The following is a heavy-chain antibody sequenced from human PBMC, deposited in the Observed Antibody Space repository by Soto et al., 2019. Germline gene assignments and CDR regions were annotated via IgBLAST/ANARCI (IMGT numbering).Heavy chain of an antibody. CDR3: ARGVVSESYYNQYNWFDP. CDR1: GYTFTSYA. V-gene: IGHV1-3*01. CDR2: VNAGNGNT. Sequence: ASVKVSCKASGYTFTSYAIHWVRQAPGQRLEWMGWVNAGNGNTKYSQKFQGGVTITRDTSASTAYMELRSLRSEDTAVYYCARGVVSESYYNQYNWFDPWGQGTLVTVSS. D-gene: IGHD3-10*01. J-gene: IGHJ5*02.